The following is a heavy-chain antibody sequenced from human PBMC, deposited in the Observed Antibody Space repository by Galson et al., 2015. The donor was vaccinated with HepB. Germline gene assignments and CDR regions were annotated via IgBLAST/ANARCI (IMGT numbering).Heavy chain of an antibody. Sequence: SLRLSCAASGFTFGDYGMSWVRQAPGKGLEWVSGINWNGGSTGYADSVKGRFTISRDNAKNSLYLQMNSLRAEDTALYYCARGGDVVVPAAFDYWGQGTLVTVSS. J-gene: IGHJ4*02. CDR1: GFTFGDYG. V-gene: IGHV3-20*04. D-gene: IGHD2-2*01. CDR2: INWNGGST. CDR3: ARGGDVVVPAAFDY.